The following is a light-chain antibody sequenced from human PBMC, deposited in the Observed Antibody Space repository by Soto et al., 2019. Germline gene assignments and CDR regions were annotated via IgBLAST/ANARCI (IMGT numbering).Light chain of an antibody. J-gene: IGKJ1*01. V-gene: IGKV3-15*01. Sequence: EIVMTQSPATLSVSPGERATLSCRASQSVSSNLAWYQQKPGQAPRLLIYGASTRATGIPARFSGSGSGTEFTLTISSLQSEGFAVYYCQQYNHFWTFGQGTKVEIK. CDR3: QQYNHFWT. CDR2: GAS. CDR1: QSVSSN.